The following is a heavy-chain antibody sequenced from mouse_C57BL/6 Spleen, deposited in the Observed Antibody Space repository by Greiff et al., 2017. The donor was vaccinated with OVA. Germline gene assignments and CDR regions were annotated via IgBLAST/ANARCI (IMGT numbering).Heavy chain of an antibody. V-gene: IGHV1-39*01. J-gene: IGHJ2*01. CDR2: INPNYGTT. D-gene: IGHD2-4*01. CDR1: GYSFTDYN. Sequence: VHVKQSGPELVKPGASVKISCKASGYSFTDYNMNWVKQSNGKSLEWIGVINPNYGTTSYNQKFKGKATLTVDQSSSTAYMQLNSLTSEDSAVYYCARGENYDYDVRGFDYWGQGTTLTVSS. CDR3: ARGENYDYDVRGFDY.